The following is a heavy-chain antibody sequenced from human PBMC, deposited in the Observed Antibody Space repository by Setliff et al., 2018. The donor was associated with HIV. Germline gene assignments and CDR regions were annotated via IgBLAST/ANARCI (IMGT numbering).Heavy chain of an antibody. CDR1: GYTFTSYY. CDR2: LNPSGDST. Sequence: ASVTVSCKASGYTFTSYYVHWVRQAPGQGLEWMGILNPSGDSTAYAQKFQGRVTMTRDTSTSTVYMELSRLRSDDTAVYYCARGGYHGFGSYGDYWGQGTLVTVSS. CDR3: ARGGYHGFGSYGDY. J-gene: IGHJ4*02. V-gene: IGHV1-46*01. D-gene: IGHD3-10*01.